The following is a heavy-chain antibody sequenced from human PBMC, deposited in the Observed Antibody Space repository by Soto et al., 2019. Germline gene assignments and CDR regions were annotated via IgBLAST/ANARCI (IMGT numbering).Heavy chain of an antibody. D-gene: IGHD3-22*01. J-gene: IGHJ4*02. CDR1: GYTFTTYG. V-gene: IGHV1-18*01. CDR2: ISTYNGNT. CDR3: ARGPTDYYDNSDNYFLDQ. Sequence: QVQLVQSGAEVKKPGASMKVSCKASGYTFTTYGMSWVRQAPGQGLDWMGWISTYNGNTKYAESLQGRVSMTTDTTTSTAYMELKSLTSDDTAVYYCARGPTDYYDNSDNYFLDQWGQGTLVTVSS.